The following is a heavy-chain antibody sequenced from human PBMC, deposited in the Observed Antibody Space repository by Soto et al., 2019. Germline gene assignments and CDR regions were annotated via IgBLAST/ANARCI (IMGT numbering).Heavy chain of an antibody. J-gene: IGHJ4*02. Sequence: GRSLRLSCAASGFTFSSYGMHWDRHAPGKGPEWVAVISYDGSNKYYADSLKGRFTISRDNSKNTLYLQMNSLRAEDTAVYYCAKDVGCYTYIFDYWGQGTLVTVSP. V-gene: IGHV3-30*18. D-gene: IGHD6-19*01. CDR2: ISYDGSNK. CDR3: AKDVGCYTYIFDY. CDR1: GFTFSSYG.